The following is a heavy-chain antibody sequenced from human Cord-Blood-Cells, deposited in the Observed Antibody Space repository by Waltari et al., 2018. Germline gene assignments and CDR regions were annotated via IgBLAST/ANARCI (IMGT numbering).Heavy chain of an antibody. D-gene: IGHD3-10*01. J-gene: IGHJ3*02. Sequence: QVQLVQSGAEVKKPGSSVKVSCKASGGTFSRYATSWVRQAPGQGLEWMGGIIPILGIANYAQKFQGRVTITADESTSTAYMELSSLRSEDTAVYYCARSTRFGGSGSYYNAFDIWGQGTMVTVSS. CDR1: GGTFSRYA. V-gene: IGHV1-69*04. CDR2: IIPILGIA. CDR3: ARSTRFGGSGSYYNAFDI.